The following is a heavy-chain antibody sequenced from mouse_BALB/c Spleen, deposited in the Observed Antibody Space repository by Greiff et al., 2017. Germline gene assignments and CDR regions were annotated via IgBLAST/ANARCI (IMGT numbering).Heavy chain of an antibody. CDR1: GFTFSSFG. CDR2: ISSGSSTI. Sequence: DVHLVESGGGLVQPGGSRKLSCAASGFTFSSFGMHWVRQAPEKGLEWVAYISSGSSTIYYADTVKGRFTISRDNPKNTLFLQMTSLRSEDTAMYYCARAYYYGSSYAMDYWGQGTSVTVSS. V-gene: IGHV5-17*02. D-gene: IGHD1-1*01. CDR3: ARAYYYGSSYAMDY. J-gene: IGHJ4*01.